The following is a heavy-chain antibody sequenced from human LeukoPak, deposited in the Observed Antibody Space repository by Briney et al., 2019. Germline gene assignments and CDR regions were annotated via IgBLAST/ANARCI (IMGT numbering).Heavy chain of an antibody. Sequence: QSGGSLRLSCAASGFTVSSNYMSWVRQAPGKGLEWVSVIYSGGSTYYADSVKGRFTISRDNSKNTLYLQMNSLRAEDTGVYYCAGIAAAGTHYWFDPWGQGTLVTVSS. CDR1: GFTVSSNY. V-gene: IGHV3-53*01. CDR2: IYSGGST. J-gene: IGHJ5*02. CDR3: AGIAAAGTHYWFDP. D-gene: IGHD6-13*01.